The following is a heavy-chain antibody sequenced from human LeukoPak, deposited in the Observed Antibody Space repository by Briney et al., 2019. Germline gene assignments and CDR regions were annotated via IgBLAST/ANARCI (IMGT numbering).Heavy chain of an antibody. CDR2: INAGNGNT. V-gene: IGHV1-3*01. CDR3: ARDRVAVAKRKVGNWFDP. Sequence: ASVKVSCKASGYTFTSYAMHWVRQAPGQRLEWMGWINAGNGNTKYSQKFQGRVTITRDTSASTAYMELSSLRSEDTAVYYCARDRVAVAKRKVGNWFDPWGQGTLVTVSS. J-gene: IGHJ5*02. CDR1: GYTFTSYA. D-gene: IGHD6-19*01.